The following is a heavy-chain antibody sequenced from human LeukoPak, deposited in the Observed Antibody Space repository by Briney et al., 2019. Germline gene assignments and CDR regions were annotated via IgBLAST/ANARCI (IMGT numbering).Heavy chain of an antibody. CDR2: ISSSRSSI. D-gene: IGHD3-22*01. J-gene: IGHJ6*03. CDR3: ARIRGGERWLSKTRYYYYYMDV. CDR1: GFTFSTYN. Sequence: GGSLRLSCAASGFTFSTYNMNWVGQAPGKGVEWVSSISSSRSSIYYSDSVKGRFTISRDNARNSLYLQMNSLRAEDTAVYYCARIRGGERWLSKTRYYYYYMDVWGKGTTVTVSS. V-gene: IGHV3-21*01.